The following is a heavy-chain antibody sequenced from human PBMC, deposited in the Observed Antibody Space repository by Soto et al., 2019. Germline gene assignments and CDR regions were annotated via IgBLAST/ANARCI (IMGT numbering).Heavy chain of an antibody. D-gene: IGHD2-2*01. CDR1: GGSFSGYY. J-gene: IGHJ4*02. V-gene: IGHV4-34*01. CDR2: INHSGST. CDR3: ARAVCSSTSCQPYSFDY. Sequence: QVQLQQWGAGLLKPSETLSLTCAVYGGSFSGYYWSWIRQPPGKGLEWIGEINHSGSTNYNPSLMSRVTLSVXXSXYXXSLKLSSVTAADTAVYYCARAVCSSTSCQPYSFDYWGQGTLVTVSS.